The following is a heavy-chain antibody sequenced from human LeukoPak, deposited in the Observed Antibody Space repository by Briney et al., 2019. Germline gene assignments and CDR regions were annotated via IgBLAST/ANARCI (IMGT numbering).Heavy chain of an antibody. CDR3: ARAPLNDYTHFDY. V-gene: IGHV5-51*01. D-gene: IGHD4-11*01. CDR2: IYPGDSET. Sequence: GESLKISCKGSGYSFTSYWIGWVRQMPGKGLEWMGIIYPGDSETRYSPSFQGQVTISADKSISTAYLQWSSLKASDTAMYYCARAPLNDYTHFDYWGQGTLVTVSS. J-gene: IGHJ4*02. CDR1: GYSFTSYW.